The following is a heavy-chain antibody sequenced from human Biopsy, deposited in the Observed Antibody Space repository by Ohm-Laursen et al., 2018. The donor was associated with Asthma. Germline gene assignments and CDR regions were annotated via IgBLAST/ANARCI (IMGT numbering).Heavy chain of an antibody. CDR3: AKRRGYSDLTDFDH. CDR2: VSYDGGVA. D-gene: IGHD3-3*01. J-gene: IGHJ4*02. V-gene: IGHV3-30*18. CDR1: GFVFRSHA. Sequence: SLRLSCSASGFVFRSHAMHWVRQAPGKGLEWVAVVSYDGGVAHYADSMKGRFTISRDNAKSTLYLQMNRLRTGDTAVYYCAKRRGYSDLTDFDHWGQGTLVTVSS.